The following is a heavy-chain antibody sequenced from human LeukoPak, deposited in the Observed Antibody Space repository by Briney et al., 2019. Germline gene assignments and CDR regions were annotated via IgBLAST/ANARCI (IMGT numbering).Heavy chain of an antibody. Sequence: PGRSLRLSCAASGFTFSSYGMHWVRQAPGKGLEWVAVTSYDGNNKYYADSVKGRFTISRDNSKNTLYLQMNSLRAEDTAVYYCARGLSVVAATLDYWGQGTLVTVSS. CDR3: ARGLSVVAATLDY. V-gene: IGHV3-30*03. D-gene: IGHD2-15*01. J-gene: IGHJ4*02. CDR1: GFTFSSYG. CDR2: TSYDGNNK.